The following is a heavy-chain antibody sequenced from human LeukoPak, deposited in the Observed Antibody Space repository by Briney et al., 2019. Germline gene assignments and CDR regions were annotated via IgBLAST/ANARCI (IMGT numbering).Heavy chain of an antibody. V-gene: IGHV1-2*02. CDR3: AREDYGDRRYSN. CDR2: INPNSGGT. CDR1: GYIFTGYY. D-gene: IGHD4-17*01. Sequence: VASVKVSCKASGYIFTGYYMHWVRQAPGQGLEWMGWINPNSGGTNYAQKFQGRVTMTRDTSISTAYMELSRLRSDDTAVYYCAREDYGDRRYSNWGQGALVTVSS. J-gene: IGHJ4*02.